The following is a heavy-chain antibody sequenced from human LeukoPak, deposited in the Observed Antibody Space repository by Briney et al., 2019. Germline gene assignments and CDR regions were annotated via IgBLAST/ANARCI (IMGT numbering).Heavy chain of an antibody. J-gene: IGHJ4*02. CDR3: ATDRASKGEQWLGYLSF. Sequence: GGSLRLSCAASGFTFSSYMNWVRQAPGKGLEWVTVISSDGSNEYYADSVKGRFTISRDNSKNTLYLQMNSLRTEDTAVYYCATDRASKGEQWLGYLSFWGQGTLVTVSS. V-gene: IGHV3-30*03. D-gene: IGHD6-19*01. CDR1: GFTFSSY. CDR2: ISSDGSNE.